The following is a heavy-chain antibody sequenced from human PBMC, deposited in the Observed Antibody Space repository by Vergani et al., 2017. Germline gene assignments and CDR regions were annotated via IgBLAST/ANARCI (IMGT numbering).Heavy chain of an antibody. V-gene: IGHV4-59*13. Sequence: QVQLQESGPGLVKPSETLSLTCLVSGCSISSYYWSWIRQPPGKGLDWIGYIYYTGSTNYNPSLKSRVTISVDTSKNQFSLKLSSVTAADTAVYYCAREVGSYYGSDWGQGTLVTVSS. J-gene: IGHJ4*02. D-gene: IGHD3-10*01. CDR1: GCSISSYY. CDR2: IYYTGST. CDR3: AREVGSYYGSD.